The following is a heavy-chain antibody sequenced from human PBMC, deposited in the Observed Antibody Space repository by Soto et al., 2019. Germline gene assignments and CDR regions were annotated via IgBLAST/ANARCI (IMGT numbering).Heavy chain of an antibody. CDR3: ARTAGTTFISYYYYYGMDV. CDR2: IYYSGST. CDR1: GGSISSYY. V-gene: IGHV4-59*01. J-gene: IGHJ6*02. Sequence: SETLSLTCTVSGGSISSYYWSWIRQPPGKGLEWIGYIYYSGSTNYNPSLKSRVTISVDTPKNQFSLKLSSVTAADTAVYYCARTAGTTFISYYYYYGMDVWGQGTTVTVSS. D-gene: IGHD1-7*01.